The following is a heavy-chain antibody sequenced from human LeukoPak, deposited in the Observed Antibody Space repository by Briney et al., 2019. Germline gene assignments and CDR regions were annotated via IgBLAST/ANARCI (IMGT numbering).Heavy chain of an antibody. CDR2: ISGYNGHT. V-gene: IGHV1-18*01. D-gene: IGHD1-14*01. Sequence: GASVKVSCKAFGFSFASFGFNWVRQAPGQGLEWMGWISGYNGHTRYEQKFHDRVTMTTDSSTSTVYMELRSLRYDDTTLYYCARGTWVAAATPHSFDTWGQGALVLVSS. CDR3: ARGTWVAAATPHSFDT. CDR1: GFSFASFG. J-gene: IGHJ4*02.